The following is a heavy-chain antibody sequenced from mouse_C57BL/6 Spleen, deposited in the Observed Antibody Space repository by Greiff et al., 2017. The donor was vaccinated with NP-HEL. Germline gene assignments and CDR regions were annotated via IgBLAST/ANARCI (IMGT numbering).Heavy chain of an antibody. D-gene: IGHD3-2*02. CDR2: IYPRSGNT. CDR3: ARPLDSSGAWFAY. J-gene: IGHJ3*01. Sequence: QVQLQQSGAELARPGASVKLSCKASGYTFTSYGISWVKQRTGQGLEWIGEIYPRSGNTYYNEKFKGKATLTADKSSSTAYMELRSLPSEDSAVYFCARPLDSSGAWFAYWGQGTLVTVSA. V-gene: IGHV1-81*01. CDR1: GYTFTSYG.